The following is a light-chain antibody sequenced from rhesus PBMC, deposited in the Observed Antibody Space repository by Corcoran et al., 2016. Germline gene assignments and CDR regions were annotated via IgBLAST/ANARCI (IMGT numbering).Light chain of an antibody. V-gene: IGKV3S9*01. Sequence: EIVMTQSPATLSLSPGERATLSCRASQSVSSYVAWYQQKPEQAPSLLIYGASSRATGIPDRFSGSWSGTDFTLTISSLEPEDFAVYYCQQYSNWPYSFGQGTKVEIK. CDR1: QSVSSY. CDR2: GAS. J-gene: IGKJ2*01. CDR3: QQYSNWPYS.